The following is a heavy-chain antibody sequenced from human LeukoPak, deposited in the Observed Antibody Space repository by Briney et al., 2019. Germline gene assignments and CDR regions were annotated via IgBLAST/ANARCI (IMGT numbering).Heavy chain of an antibody. V-gene: IGHV3-48*03. CDR2: ISSSVSTI. CDR1: GFIFSSYE. CDR3: ARESGYYDFWSGYSSYYYYGMDV. J-gene: IGHJ6*02. Sequence: GGSLRLSCAASGFIFSSYEMNWVRQAPGKGLEWVSYISSSVSTIFYADSVKGRFTISRDNAKNSLYLQMNSLRAEDTAVYYCARESGYYDFWSGYSSYYYYGMDVWGQGTTVTVSS. D-gene: IGHD3-3*01.